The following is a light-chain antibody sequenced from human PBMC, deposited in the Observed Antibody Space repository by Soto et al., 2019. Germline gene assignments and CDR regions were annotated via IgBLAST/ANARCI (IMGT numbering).Light chain of an antibody. CDR1: SSDVGGYNY. V-gene: IGLV2-14*01. J-gene: IGLJ2*01. Sequence: QSVLTQPASVSGSPGQSITIACTGSSSDVGGYNYVSWYQQHPGKAPRLMICDVSNRPSGVSNRFSGSKSANTASLTISGLQAEDEADYYCSSYTSRSTVIFGGGTQLTVL. CDR2: DVS. CDR3: SSYTSRSTVI.